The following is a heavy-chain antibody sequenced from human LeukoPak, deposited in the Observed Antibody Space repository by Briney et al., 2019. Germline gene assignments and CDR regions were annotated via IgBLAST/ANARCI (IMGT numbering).Heavy chain of an antibody. CDR2: IKQDGSEK. Sequence: GGSLRLSCAASGFTFSSYWMSWVRQAPGKGLEWVANIKQDGSEKYYVDSVKGRFTISRDNAKNSLYLQMNSLRAEDTAVYYCARDRMNPAGAFDIWGQGTMVTVSS. CDR1: GFTFSSYW. CDR3: ARDRMNPAGAFDI. J-gene: IGHJ3*02. D-gene: IGHD6-25*01. V-gene: IGHV3-7*01.